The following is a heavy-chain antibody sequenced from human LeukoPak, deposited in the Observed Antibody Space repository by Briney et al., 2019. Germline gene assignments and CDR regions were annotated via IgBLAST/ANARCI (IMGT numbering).Heavy chain of an antibody. CDR3: ARVRSWYYGMDV. D-gene: IGHD3-16*02. J-gene: IGHJ6*02. CDR2: IYYSGST. CDR1: CGSISYYY. Sequence: SETLSLTCTVSCGSISYYYWSWIRQPPGKGLEWIGYIYYSGSTNYSSSLKSRVTISVDTSKNQFSLKLSSVTAADTAVYYCARVRSWYYGMDVWGQGTTVTVSS. V-gene: IGHV4-59*01.